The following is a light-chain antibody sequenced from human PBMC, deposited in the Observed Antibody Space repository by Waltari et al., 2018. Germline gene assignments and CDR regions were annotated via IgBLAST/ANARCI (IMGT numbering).Light chain of an antibody. CDR2: RSD. J-gene: IGLJ3*02. CDR3: AAWDDSLNGRWV. Sequence: QSVLTQPPSVSGTPGQRVTISCSGRAPTIGNNLVNWYQQFPGKAPKLLIYRSDQRPSGAPDRFSGSKSGTSASLAISGLQSEDEADYYCAAWDDSLNGRWVFGGGTKVTVL. CDR1: APTIGNNL. V-gene: IGLV1-44*01.